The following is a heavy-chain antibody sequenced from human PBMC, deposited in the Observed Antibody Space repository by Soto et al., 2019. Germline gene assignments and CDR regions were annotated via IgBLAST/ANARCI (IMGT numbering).Heavy chain of an antibody. J-gene: IGHJ3*01. D-gene: IGHD6-13*01. CDR2: ISNDGSDK. V-gene: IGHV3-30*18. CDR3: AKDQARAAANEID. CDR1: GFTFNNYG. Sequence: QVQLVESGGGVVQPGRSLRLSCAASGFTFNNYGIHWARQAPGKGLEWVAAISNDGSDKYYADSVKGRLTISRDNSKNTVFLQTSRLRAEDTAVYYCAKDQARAAANEIDWGQGTMVTVSS.